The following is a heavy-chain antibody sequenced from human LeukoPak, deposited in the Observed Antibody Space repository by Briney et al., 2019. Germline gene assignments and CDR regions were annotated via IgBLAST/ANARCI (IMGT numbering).Heavy chain of an antibody. Sequence: ASVKVSCKAFGYTFTSYGISWVRQAPGQGLEWMGWISAYNGNTNYAQKLQGRVTMTTDTSTSTAYMELRSLRSDDTAVYYCATCDFWSGYSTDYYYGMDVWGQGTTVTVSS. V-gene: IGHV1-18*01. CDR3: ATCDFWSGYSTDYYYGMDV. J-gene: IGHJ6*02. CDR1: GYTFTSYG. D-gene: IGHD3-3*01. CDR2: ISAYNGNT.